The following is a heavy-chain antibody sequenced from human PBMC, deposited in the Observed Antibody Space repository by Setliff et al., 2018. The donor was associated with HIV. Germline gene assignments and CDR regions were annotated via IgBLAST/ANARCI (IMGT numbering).Heavy chain of an antibody. V-gene: IGHV4-39*01. CDR1: GGSISSSSSY. CDR2: IYYSGST. D-gene: IGHD5-18*01. J-gene: IGHJ4*02. Sequence: KASETLSLTCIVSGGSISSSSSYWGWIRQPPGKGLEWIGNIYYSGSTYYNPSLKSRVTISVDTSKNQFSLRLSSVTAADTAVYYCARTRGYTYGYIGSWGQGTLVTVSS. CDR3: ARTRGYTYGYIGS.